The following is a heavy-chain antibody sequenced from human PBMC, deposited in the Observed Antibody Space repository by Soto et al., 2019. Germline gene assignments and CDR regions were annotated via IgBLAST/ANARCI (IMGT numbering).Heavy chain of an antibody. CDR3: ARRLLKGGAFDI. J-gene: IGHJ3*02. V-gene: IGHV1-2*02. CDR2: INPNSGGT. CDR1: GYTFTGYY. Sequence: QVQLVQSGAEVKKPGASVKVSCKASGYTFTGYYMHWVRQAPGQGLEWMGWINPNSGGTNYAQKLQGRVTMTRDTSISTAYMELSMLRSDDTAVYYCARRLLKGGAFDIWGQGTMVTVSS.